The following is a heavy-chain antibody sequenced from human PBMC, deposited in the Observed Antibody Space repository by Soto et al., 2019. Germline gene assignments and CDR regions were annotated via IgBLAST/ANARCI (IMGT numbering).Heavy chain of an antibody. CDR1: GFTFSSYE. CDR2: ISSSGSTI. J-gene: IGHJ4*02. D-gene: IGHD3-10*01. Sequence: EAQLVESGGGLVQPGGSLRLSCAASGFTFSSYEMNWVRQAPGKGLEWVSYISSSGSTIYYADSVKGRFTISRDNAKNSLYLQMNSLRAEDTAVYYCARGGSVLWFGEPDYWGQGTLVTVSS. V-gene: IGHV3-48*03. CDR3: ARGGSVLWFGEPDY.